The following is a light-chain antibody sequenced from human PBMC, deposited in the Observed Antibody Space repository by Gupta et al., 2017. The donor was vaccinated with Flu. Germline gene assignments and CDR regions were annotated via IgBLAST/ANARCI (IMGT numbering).Light chain of an antibody. CDR2: SNS. V-gene: IGLV1-40*01. Sequence: SSIGAGYGAQWNQHLPGAAPKLLIYSNSNRPSGVPDRFSGSRSGTSASLAITGLQAEDEADYYCQSYDSSLSGYVFGTGTKVTVL. CDR3: QSYDSSLSGYV. J-gene: IGLJ1*01. CDR1: SSIGAGYG.